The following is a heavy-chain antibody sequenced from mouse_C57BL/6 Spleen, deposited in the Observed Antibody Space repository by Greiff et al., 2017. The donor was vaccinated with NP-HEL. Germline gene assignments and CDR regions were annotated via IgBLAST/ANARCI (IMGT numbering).Heavy chain of an antibody. CDR3: ARTGTLYWYLDG. CDR1: GYTFTDYN. V-gene: IGHV1-22*01. Sequence: EVQLQQSGPELVKPGASVKMSCKASGYTFTDYNMHWVKQSHGKSLEWIGYINPNNGGTSYNQKFKGKATLTVNKSSSTAYMELRSLTSEDSAVYYCARTGTLYWYLDGWGTGTTVTVSS. J-gene: IGHJ1*03. CDR2: INPNNGGT. D-gene: IGHD4-1*01.